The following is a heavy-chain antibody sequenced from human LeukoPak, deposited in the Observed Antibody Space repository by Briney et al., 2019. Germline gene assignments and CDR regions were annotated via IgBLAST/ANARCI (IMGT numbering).Heavy chain of an antibody. J-gene: IGHJ4*02. V-gene: IGHV3-30*02. CDR2: IRYDGSNK. CDR3: ATTHKEFSKALSY. Sequence: GGSLRLSCAASGFTFSSYGMHWVRQAPGKGLEWVAFIRYDGSNKYYADSVKGRFTISRDNSKNTLYLQMNSLRAEDTAVYYCATTHKEFSKALSYWGQGTLVTVSS. CDR1: GFTFSSYG.